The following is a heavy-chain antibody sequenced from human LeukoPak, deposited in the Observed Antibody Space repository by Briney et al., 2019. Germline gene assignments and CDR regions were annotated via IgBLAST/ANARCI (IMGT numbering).Heavy chain of an antibody. CDR2: IIPILDIA. CDR3: ASRGVTVTTTTYYYYGMDV. J-gene: IGHJ6*02. V-gene: IGHV1-69*04. D-gene: IGHD4-17*01. CDR1: GGTFSSYA. Sequence: SVTVSCKASGGTFSSYAISWVRQAPGQGLEWMGRIIPILDIANYAQKFQGRVTITADKSTSTAYMELSSLRSEDTAVYYCASRGVTVTTTTYYYYGMDVWGQGTTVTVSS.